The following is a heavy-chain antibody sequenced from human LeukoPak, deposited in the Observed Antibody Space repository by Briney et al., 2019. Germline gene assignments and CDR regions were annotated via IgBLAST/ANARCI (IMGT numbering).Heavy chain of an antibody. CDR1: GFTFSSYG. D-gene: IGHD5-24*01. CDR3: AKQFVDV. CDR2: IWYDGSNK. Sequence: GGSLRLSCAASGFTFSSYGMHWVRQAPGKGLEWVAVIWYDGSNKYYADFVKGRFTISRDDSRNTLYLQMNSLRAEDTAVYYCAKQFVDVWGQGTLVTVSS. J-gene: IGHJ5*02. V-gene: IGHV3-33*06.